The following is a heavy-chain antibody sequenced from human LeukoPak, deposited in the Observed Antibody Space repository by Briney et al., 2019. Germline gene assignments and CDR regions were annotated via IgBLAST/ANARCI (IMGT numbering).Heavy chain of an antibody. J-gene: IGHJ3*01. CDR1: GGSFSGYY. D-gene: IGHD6-13*01. CDR2: INHSGST. Sequence: PSETLSLTCAVYGGSFSGYYWNWIRQPPGKGLEWIGEINHSGSTNYNPSLNSRVTISVDTSKNQFSLNLSSVTAADTAVYFCAREDSSSTGAFDFWGQGTMVTVSS. CDR3: AREDSSSTGAFDF. V-gene: IGHV4-34*01.